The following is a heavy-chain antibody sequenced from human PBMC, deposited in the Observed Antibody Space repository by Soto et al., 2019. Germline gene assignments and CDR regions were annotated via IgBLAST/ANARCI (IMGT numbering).Heavy chain of an antibody. D-gene: IGHD3-10*01. J-gene: IGHJ6*02. CDR2: IDASGNS. CDR1: GDSISSYY. V-gene: IGHV4-4*07. Sequence: SETLSLTCTVSGDSISSYYWNWIRQPAGKGLEWIGRIDASGNSNYNPSLKSRVTMSVDTSKKQFSLKVTSVTAADTAVYYCARGVGFGYYYYHMDLWGQGATVTVSS. CDR3: ARGVGFGYYYYHMDL.